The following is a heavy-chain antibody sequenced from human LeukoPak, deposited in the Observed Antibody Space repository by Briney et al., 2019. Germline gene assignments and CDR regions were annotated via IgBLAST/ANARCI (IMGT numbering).Heavy chain of an antibody. CDR2: ISAYNGNT. J-gene: IGHJ4*02. CDR1: GYTFTSYG. CDR3: ARTYYYGSGSYYNIDY. Sequence: ASVKVSCKASGYTFTSYGISWVRQAPGQGLEWMGWISAYNGNTNYAQKLQGRVTVTTDTSTSTAYMELRSLRSDDTAVYYCARTYYYGSGSYYNIDYWGQGTLVTVSS. D-gene: IGHD3-10*01. V-gene: IGHV1-18*01.